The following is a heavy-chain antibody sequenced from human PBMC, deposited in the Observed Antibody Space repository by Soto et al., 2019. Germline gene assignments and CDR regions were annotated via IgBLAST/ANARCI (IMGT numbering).Heavy chain of an antibody. D-gene: IGHD3-10*01. Sequence: PSETLSLTCAVYGGSFSGYYWSWIRQPPGKGLEWIGEINHSGSTNYNPSLKSRVTIPVDTSKNQFSLKLSSVTAADTAVYYCARAGVVLLWFGAMDVWGQGTTVT. CDR3: ARAGVVLLWFGAMDV. CDR1: GGSFSGYY. CDR2: INHSGST. V-gene: IGHV4-34*01. J-gene: IGHJ6*02.